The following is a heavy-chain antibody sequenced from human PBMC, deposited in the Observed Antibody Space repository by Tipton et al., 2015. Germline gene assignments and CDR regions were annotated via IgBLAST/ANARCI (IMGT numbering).Heavy chain of an antibody. CDR3: ARRLPYFEWSKVYYFDY. CDR1: GYTFTNYW. D-gene: IGHD3-9*01. CDR2: IHPSDSET. Sequence: QLVQSGAEVKKPGESLRISCKASGYTFTNYWIGWVRQMPGKGLEWVGIIHPSDSETKYSPSFEGLVTISADKSTSTAYLQWSSLKASDTAVYYCARRLPYFEWSKVYYFDYWGQGSPATVSP. J-gene: IGHJ4*02. V-gene: IGHV5-51*01.